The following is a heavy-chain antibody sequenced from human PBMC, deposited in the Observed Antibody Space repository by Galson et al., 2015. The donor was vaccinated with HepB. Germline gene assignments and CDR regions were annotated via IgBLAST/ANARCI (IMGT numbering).Heavy chain of an antibody. V-gene: IGHV3-23*01. CDR1: GFTFSSYA. J-gene: IGHJ4*02. Sequence: SLRLSCAASGFTFSSYAMSWVRQAPGKGLEWVSAIGGSGGSTYYADSVKGRFTISRDNSKNTLYLQMNSLRAGDTAVYYCAKDDLHANTIKRWGERGVNYFDYWGQGTLVTVSS. CDR3: AKDDLHANTIKRWGERGVNYFDY. D-gene: IGHD3-16*01. CDR2: IGGSGGST.